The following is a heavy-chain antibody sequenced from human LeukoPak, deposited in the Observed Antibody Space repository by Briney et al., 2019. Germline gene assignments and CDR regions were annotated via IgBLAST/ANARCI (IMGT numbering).Heavy chain of an antibody. CDR2: IYHSGST. Sequence: SETLSLTCTVSGYSISSGYYWGRIRQPPGKGLEWIGSIYHSGSTYYNPSLKSRVTISVDTSKNQFSLKLSSVTAADTAVYYCARDFAWYYDSSGYYRAFDIWGQGTMLTVSS. J-gene: IGHJ3*02. V-gene: IGHV4-38-2*02. CDR1: GYSISSGYY. D-gene: IGHD3-22*01. CDR3: ARDFAWYYDSSGYYRAFDI.